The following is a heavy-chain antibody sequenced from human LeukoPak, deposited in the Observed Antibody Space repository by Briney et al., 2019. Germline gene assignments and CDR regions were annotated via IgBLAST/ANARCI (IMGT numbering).Heavy chain of an antibody. D-gene: IGHD2-2*01. CDR1: GFTFSSYA. V-gene: IGHV3-23*01. J-gene: IGHJ3*02. CDR3: AKDRGIVVVPAARGDAFDI. CDR2: ISGSGGST. Sequence: AGGSLRLSCAASGFTFSSYAMSWVRQAPGKGLEWVSAISGSGGSTYYADSVKGRFTISRDNSKNTLYLQMNSLRAEDTAVYYCAKDRGIVVVPAARGDAFDIWGQGTMVTVSS.